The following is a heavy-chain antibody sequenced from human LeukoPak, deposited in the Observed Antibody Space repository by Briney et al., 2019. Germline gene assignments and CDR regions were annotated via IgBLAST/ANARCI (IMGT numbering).Heavy chain of an antibody. CDR3: ACPEFDY. J-gene: IGHJ4*02. D-gene: IGHD1-14*01. V-gene: IGHV3-23*01. Sequence: PGGSLRLSCAASGFSFRSHGMNWVRQAPGKGLEWVSGISPRGDITYYKDSVRGRFTISRDNFKNTVSLQLNSLRAEDTAVYYCACPEFDYWGQGTLVTVSS. CDR1: GFSFRSHG. CDR2: ISPRGDIT.